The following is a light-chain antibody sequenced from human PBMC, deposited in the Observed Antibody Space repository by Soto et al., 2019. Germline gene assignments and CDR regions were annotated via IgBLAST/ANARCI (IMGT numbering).Light chain of an antibody. CDR3: SSFTSSFSLNV. V-gene: IGLV2-14*01. J-gene: IGLJ1*01. CDR1: SADIGAYTY. Sequence: QSVLTQPASVSGSPGQSVTISCTGTSADIGAYTYVSWYQQHPGKAPKLMIFEVSSRPSGVSDRFSGSKSGNTASLTISGLQAEDEADYFCSSFTSSFSLNVFGTGTKLTVL. CDR2: EVS.